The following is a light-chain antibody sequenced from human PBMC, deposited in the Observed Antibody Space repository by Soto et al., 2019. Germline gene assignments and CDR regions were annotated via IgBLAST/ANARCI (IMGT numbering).Light chain of an antibody. CDR2: AAS. CDR1: QGISGY. J-gene: IGKJ4*01. V-gene: IGKV1-8*01. CDR3: QQYYSYPT. Sequence: AIRMTQSPSSFSASTGDRVTITCRASQGISGYLAWYQQKPGKAPKLLIYAASTLQSGVPSRFSGSGSGTDFTLTISCLQSEDFATYYCQQYYSYPTFGGGTKVEIK.